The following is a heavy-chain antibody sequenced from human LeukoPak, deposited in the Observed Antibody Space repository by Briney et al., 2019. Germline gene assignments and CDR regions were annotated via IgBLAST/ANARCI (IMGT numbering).Heavy chain of an antibody. CDR1: GFTFSHYT. J-gene: IGHJ6*03. Sequence: GGSLRLSCAASGFTFSHYTIHWVRQAPGTGLEFVSALSANGGSLFYASSVKGRFTISRDNSNNTLFLQMGSLRAEDTAVYYCVRGRYCSGGRCLWEPPKMDMDVWGKGTTVTVSS. CDR3: VRGRYCSGGRCLWEPPKMDMDV. CDR2: LSANGGSL. V-gene: IGHV3-64*01. D-gene: IGHD2-15*01.